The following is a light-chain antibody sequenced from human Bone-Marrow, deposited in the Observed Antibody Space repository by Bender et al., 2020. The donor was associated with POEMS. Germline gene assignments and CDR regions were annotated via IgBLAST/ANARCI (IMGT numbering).Light chain of an antibody. CDR1: VLAKKY. CDR3: QVWDSDGDHPV. V-gene: IGLV3-27*01. CDR2: KDT. J-gene: IGLJ2*01. Sequence: SYELTQPSSVSVSPGQTATITCSGDVLAKKYARWLQQKPGQAPVLVIHKDTERPSGIPERISGSSSGTTATLTISGVEAGDEADYYCQVWDSDGDHPVFGGGTKLTVL.